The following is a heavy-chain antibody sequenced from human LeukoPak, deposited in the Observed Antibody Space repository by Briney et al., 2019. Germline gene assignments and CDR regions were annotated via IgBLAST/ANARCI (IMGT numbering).Heavy chain of an antibody. CDR1: GGSISSYY. D-gene: IGHD3-16*02. J-gene: IGHJ5*02. CDR3: ARGSYDYVWGSYREYNWFDP. Sequence: PSETLSLTCTVSGGSISSYYWSWIRQPPGKGLEWIGYIYTSGGTNYNPSLKSRVTISVDTSKNQFSLKLSSVTAADTAVYYCARGSYDYVWGSYREYNWFDPWGQGTLVTVSS. V-gene: IGHV4-4*09. CDR2: IYTSGGT.